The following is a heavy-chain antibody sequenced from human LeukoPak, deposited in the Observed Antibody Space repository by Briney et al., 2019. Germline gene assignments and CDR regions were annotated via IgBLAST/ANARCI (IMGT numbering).Heavy chain of an antibody. V-gene: IGHV1-18*01. J-gene: IGHJ4*02. Sequence: ASVKVSFKASGYTFTSYGISWVRQAPGQGLEWMGWISAYNGHTNYAQKLQGRVTMTTGTSTSTAYMELRSLRSDDTAVFYCARGTDVAPQAAGFDYWGQGTLVTVSS. CDR1: GYTFTSYG. D-gene: IGHD6-13*01. CDR3: ARGTDVAPQAAGFDY. CDR2: ISAYNGHT.